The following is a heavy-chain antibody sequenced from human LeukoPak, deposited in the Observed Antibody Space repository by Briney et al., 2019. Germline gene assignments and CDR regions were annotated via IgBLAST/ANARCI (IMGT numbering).Heavy chain of an antibody. V-gene: IGHV3-74*01. CDR2: IKSDGSNS. CDR3: VRVGGRSSIGGDC. CDR1: GFTFSTYW. D-gene: IGHD3-10*01. J-gene: IGHJ4*02. Sequence: GGSLRLSCAASGFTFSTYWMHWVRQAPGTGLVWVSRIKSDGSNSNYADCVKGRFTISRDNAKNTLYLQMNSLRAEDTAVYHCVRVGGRSSIGGDCWGQGTLVTVSS.